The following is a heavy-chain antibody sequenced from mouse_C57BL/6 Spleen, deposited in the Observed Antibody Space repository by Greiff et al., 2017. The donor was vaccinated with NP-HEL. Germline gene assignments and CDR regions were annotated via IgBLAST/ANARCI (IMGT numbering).Heavy chain of an antibody. J-gene: IGHJ2*01. D-gene: IGHD4-1*01. V-gene: IGHV1-53*01. CDR2: INPSNGGT. CDR1: GYTFTSYW. Sequence: XQLQQSGTELVKPGASVKLSCKASGYTFTSYWMHWVKQRPGQGLEWIGNINPSNGGTNYNEKFKSKATLTVDKSSSTAYMQLSSLTSEDSAVYYCARMKLALYFFDYWGQGTTLTVSS. CDR3: ARMKLALYFFDY.